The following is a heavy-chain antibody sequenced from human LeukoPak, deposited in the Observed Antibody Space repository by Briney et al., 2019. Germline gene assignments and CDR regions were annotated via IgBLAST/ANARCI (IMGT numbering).Heavy chain of an antibody. Sequence: GGSLRLSCAASGFIFDDYAMHWVRQAPGKGLEWVSGISWNSGEIDYADSVKGRFTISRDNAKNSLYLQMNSLRVEDMALYYCAKDRGYSSSFFEIWGQGTLVTVSS. J-gene: IGHJ4*02. CDR3: AKDRGYSSSFFEI. CDR2: ISWNSGEI. V-gene: IGHV3-9*03. D-gene: IGHD6-13*01. CDR1: GFIFDDYA.